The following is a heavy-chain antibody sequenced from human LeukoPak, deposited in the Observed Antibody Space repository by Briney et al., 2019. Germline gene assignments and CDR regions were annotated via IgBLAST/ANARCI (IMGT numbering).Heavy chain of an antibody. CDR2: IIWNGGTT. CDR3: ARALGYGDYSYYYYMDV. CDR1: GFTFDDYG. Sequence: GGSLRLSCAASGFTFDDYGMSWVRQAPGKGLGWVSGIIWNGGTTGYADSVQGRFTISRDNDKNSLYLQMNNLRVEDTALYYCARALGYGDYSYYYYMDVWGKGTSVTVSS. J-gene: IGHJ6*03. V-gene: IGHV3-20*04. D-gene: IGHD4-17*01.